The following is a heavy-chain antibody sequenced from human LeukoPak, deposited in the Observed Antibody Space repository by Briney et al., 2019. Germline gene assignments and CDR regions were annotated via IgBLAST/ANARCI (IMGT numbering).Heavy chain of an antibody. CDR3: AKESYYDSSGYYVPDY. Sequence: SETLSLTCTVSGYSISSGYYWGWIRQPPGKGLEWIGSIYHSGSTYYNPSLKSRVTISVDTSKNQFSLKLSSVTAADTAVYYCAKESYYDSSGYYVPDYWGQGTLVTVSS. J-gene: IGHJ4*02. D-gene: IGHD3-22*01. V-gene: IGHV4-38-2*02. CDR1: GYSISSGYY. CDR2: IYHSGST.